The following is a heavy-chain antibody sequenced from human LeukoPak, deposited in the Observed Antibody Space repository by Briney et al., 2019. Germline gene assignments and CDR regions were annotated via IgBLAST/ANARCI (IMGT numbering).Heavy chain of an antibody. Sequence: GGSLRLSCAASGFTVSSSYISWVRQPPGKGLEWDSVIYSGGSTYYADSVKGRFTISRDNSKNTLYLQMNSLRAEDTALYYCAKDRVGTLADAFDIWGQGTKVTVSS. CDR2: IYSGGST. V-gene: IGHV3-53*01. CDR3: AKDRVGTLADAFDI. J-gene: IGHJ3*02. D-gene: IGHD1-1*01. CDR1: GFTVSSSY.